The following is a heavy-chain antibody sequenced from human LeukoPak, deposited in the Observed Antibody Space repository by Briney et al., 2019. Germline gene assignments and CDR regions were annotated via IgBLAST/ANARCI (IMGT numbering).Heavy chain of an antibody. J-gene: IGHJ4*02. CDR3: ANYHDYSNFQGAYYLDY. CDR2: IYYSGST. V-gene: IGHV4-59*08. CDR1: GGSISGYY. D-gene: IGHD4-11*01. Sequence: SETLSLTCTVSGGSISGYYWSWIRQPPGKGLEWIGNIYYSGSTNYNPSLKSRVAISVDTSKNQFSLKLSSVTAADTAVYYCANYHDYSNFQGAYYLDYWGQGTLVTVSS.